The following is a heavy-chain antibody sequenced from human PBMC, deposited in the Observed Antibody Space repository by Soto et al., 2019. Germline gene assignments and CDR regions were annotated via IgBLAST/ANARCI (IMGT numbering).Heavy chain of an antibody. CDR2: INHSGST. CDR1: GGSSSGYY. D-gene: IGHD2-2*01. CDR3: ARGGSNVVVPAAATGSWFDP. J-gene: IGHJ5*02. V-gene: IGHV4-34*01. Sequence: PSETLSLTCAVYGGSSSGYYWSWIRQPPGKGLEWIGEINHSGSTNYNPSLKSRVTISVDTSKNQFSLKLSSVTAADTAVYYCARGGSNVVVPAAATGSWFDPWGQGTLVTVSS.